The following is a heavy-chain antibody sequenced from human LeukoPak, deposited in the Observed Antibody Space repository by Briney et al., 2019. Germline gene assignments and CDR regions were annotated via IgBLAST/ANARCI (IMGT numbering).Heavy chain of an antibody. J-gene: IGHJ4*02. D-gene: IGHD2/OR15-2a*01. Sequence: GGSLRLSSAASGFTFTNYWMNWLRQAPGKGLEWVANIKQDGGAKNYVDSVKGRFTISRDNAKNPLYLQMNNLRVEDTAVYYCAGERVTTTSFDYWGQGVLVTVSS. CDR3: AGERVTTTSFDY. V-gene: IGHV3-7*01. CDR1: GFTFTNYW. CDR2: IKQDGGAK.